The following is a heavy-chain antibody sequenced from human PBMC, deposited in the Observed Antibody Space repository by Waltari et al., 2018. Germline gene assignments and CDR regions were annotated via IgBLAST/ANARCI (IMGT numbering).Heavy chain of an antibody. J-gene: IGHJ5*02. CDR1: GFTFSNYA. Sequence: EVQLLESGGGLVNPGGSLRLSCTASGFTFSNYAMNWVRQAPGKGLEWVSGISGSTFYADSVKGRYTISRDSSKNTIFLEVKSLRMEDTAIYYCAKGRGSYCSGGSCYFDLWGQGTQVTVSS. CDR2: GISGST. CDR3: AKGRGSYCSGGSCYFDL. V-gene: IGHV3-23*01. D-gene: IGHD2-15*01.